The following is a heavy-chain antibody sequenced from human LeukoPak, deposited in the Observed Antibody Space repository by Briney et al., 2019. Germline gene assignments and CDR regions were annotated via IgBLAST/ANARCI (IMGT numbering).Heavy chain of an antibody. CDR3: ARSLGARGDY. V-gene: IGHV3-53*01. D-gene: IGHD1-26*01. J-gene: IGHJ4*02. Sequence: GGSLRLSCAASGFTVSRDYMSWVRQAPGRGLEWVSVIYTGGSTYYADSVTGRFTISRDNSKNTLYLQMNNLRAEDTAVYYCARSLGARGDYWGQGTLVTVSP. CDR1: GFTVSRDY. CDR2: IYTGGST.